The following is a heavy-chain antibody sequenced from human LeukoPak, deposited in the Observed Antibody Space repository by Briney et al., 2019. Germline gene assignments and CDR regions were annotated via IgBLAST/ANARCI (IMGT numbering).Heavy chain of an antibody. V-gene: IGHV1-2*02. CDR1: GYTFTGYY. CDR3: ARSRYTNGCFDY. CDR2: ISPNSGAT. D-gene: IGHD5-18*01. Sequence: AAVKVSCKASGYTFTGYYMHWVRQAPGQGLEWMGWISPNSGATNYAQKFQGRVTMTRDTSTSTAYMELSRLRSDDTAVYFCARSRYTNGCFDYWGQGTLVTVSS. J-gene: IGHJ4*02.